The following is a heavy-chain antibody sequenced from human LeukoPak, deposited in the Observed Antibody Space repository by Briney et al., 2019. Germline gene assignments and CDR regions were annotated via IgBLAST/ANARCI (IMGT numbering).Heavy chain of an antibody. CDR1: GGSISSYY. D-gene: IGHD3-10*01. CDR3: ARDRYYGSGSYYFPYYYYYMDV. V-gene: IGHV4-4*07. Sequence: PSETLSLTRTVSGGSISSYYWSWIRQPAGKGLEWIGRFYTSGSTNYNPSLKSRVTMSVDTSKNQFSLKLSSVTAADTAVYYCARDRYYGSGSYYFPYYYYYMDVWGKGTTVTVSS. CDR2: FYTSGST. J-gene: IGHJ6*03.